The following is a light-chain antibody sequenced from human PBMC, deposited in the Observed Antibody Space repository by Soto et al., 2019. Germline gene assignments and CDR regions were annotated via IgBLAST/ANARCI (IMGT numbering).Light chain of an antibody. CDR3: SSYTTSSTYV. CDR2: KVS. Sequence: QSVLTQPASVSGSPGQSITISCTGTSSDVGTYNLVSWYQQYAGKAPKLIIYKVSNRPSGVSNRFSGSKSGNTASLTISGLQAADEADYYCSSYTTSSTYVFGTGTQLTVL. J-gene: IGLJ1*01. V-gene: IGLV2-14*02. CDR1: SSDVGTYNL.